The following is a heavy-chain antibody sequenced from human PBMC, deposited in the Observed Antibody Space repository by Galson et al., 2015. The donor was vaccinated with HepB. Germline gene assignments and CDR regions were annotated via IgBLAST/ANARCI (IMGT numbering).Heavy chain of an antibody. J-gene: IGHJ4*02. V-gene: IGHV1-69*13. CDR3: AKHFQYHFSTYFDS. CDR1: GGTLSSYT. Sequence: SVKVSCKASGGTLSSYTISWMRQAPGQGLEWMGGIIPIFGTVKNAQKFQGRVTIAADQFTSTAYLELSSLRSEDTAVYYCAKHFQYHFSTYFDSWGQGTLVTVSS. CDR2: IIPIFGTV. D-gene: IGHD2/OR15-2a*01.